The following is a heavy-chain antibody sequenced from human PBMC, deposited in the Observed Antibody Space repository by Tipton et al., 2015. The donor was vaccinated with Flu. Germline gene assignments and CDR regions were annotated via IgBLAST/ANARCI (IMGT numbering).Heavy chain of an antibody. CDR3: ARASGDFWSGYHYYGMDV. CDR2: IYYSGST. J-gene: IGHJ6*02. CDR1: ADSISSYY. Sequence: LRLSCTISADSISSYYWNWIRQPPGKGLEWIGYIYYSGSTTYNPSLNSRVSISVDTSKNQFSLKLDSVTAADTAVYFCARASGDFWSGYHYYGMDVWGQGTTVTVSS. V-gene: IGHV4-59*01. D-gene: IGHD3-3*01.